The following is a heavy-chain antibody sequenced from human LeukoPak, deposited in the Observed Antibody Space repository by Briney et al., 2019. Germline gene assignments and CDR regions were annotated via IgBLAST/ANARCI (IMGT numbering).Heavy chain of an antibody. D-gene: IGHD6-13*01. CDR3: ARVSQQLVFGYYYYYMDV. J-gene: IGHJ6*03. Sequence: PGGSLRLSCAASGFTFSSYWMSWVRQAPGKGLEWVANIKQDGSEKYYVDSVKGRFTISRDNAKNSLYLQMNSLRAEDTAVYYCARVSQQLVFGYYYYYMDVWGKGTTVTISS. V-gene: IGHV3-7*01. CDR1: GFTFSSYW. CDR2: IKQDGSEK.